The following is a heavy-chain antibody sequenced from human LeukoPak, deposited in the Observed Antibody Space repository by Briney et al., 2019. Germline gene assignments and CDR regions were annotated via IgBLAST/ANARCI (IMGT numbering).Heavy chain of an antibody. CDR2: IYSGGSI. CDR1: GFSVSMNY. D-gene: IGHD6-19*01. Sequence: PGGSLRLSCAASGFSVSMNYMSWVRQAPGKGLEWVSVIYSGGSIYYADSVKGRFTISRDNSKNTLYLEMNNLRAEDTAVYYCARYVTGWSSAFDMWGQGTKVTVSS. V-gene: IGHV3-66*01. CDR3: ARYVTGWSSAFDM. J-gene: IGHJ3*02.